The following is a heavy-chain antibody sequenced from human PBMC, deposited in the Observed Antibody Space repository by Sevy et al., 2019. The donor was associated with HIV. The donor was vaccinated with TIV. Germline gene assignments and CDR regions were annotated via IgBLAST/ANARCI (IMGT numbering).Heavy chain of an antibody. V-gene: IGHV4-39*01. Sequence: SETLSLTCTVSGGSISSSSYYWGWIRQPPGRGLEWIGSISYSGSTYYNPSLKSRVTISVDTSKNQFSLKLSSVTAADTAVYYCASSMMSGWGYYYYGMDVWGQGTTVTVSS. CDR3: ASSMMSGWGYYYYGMDV. CDR1: GGSISSSSYY. D-gene: IGHD3-3*01. CDR2: ISYSGST. J-gene: IGHJ6*02.